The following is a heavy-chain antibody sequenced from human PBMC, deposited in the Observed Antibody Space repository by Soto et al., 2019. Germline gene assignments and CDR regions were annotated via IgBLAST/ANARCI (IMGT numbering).Heavy chain of an antibody. J-gene: IGHJ4*02. CDR3: ARDMYFITAAGGGIDD. Sequence: EVQLVESGGGLVQPGRSLRLSCAASGFTFDDNAMHWVRQSPGKGLEWVSGISWNSGTIAYADSVKGRFTISRDNAKNSLYLQMTSPGAEATALYYCARDMYFITAAGGGIDDWGQGTLVTVSS. D-gene: IGHD6-25*01. CDR2: ISWNSGTI. V-gene: IGHV3-9*01. CDR1: GFTFDDNA.